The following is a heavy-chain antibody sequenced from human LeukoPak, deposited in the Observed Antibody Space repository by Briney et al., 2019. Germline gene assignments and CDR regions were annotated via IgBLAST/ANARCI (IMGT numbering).Heavy chain of an antibody. CDR2: MNPNSGNT. Sequence: ASVKVSFKASGGTFSSYAINWVRQATGQGLEWMGWMNPNSGNTGYAQKFQGRVTMTRNTSISTAYMELSSLRSEDTAVYYCARGQNDFWSGYLYYYYYGMDVWGQGTTVTVSS. CDR1: GGTFSSYA. J-gene: IGHJ6*02. CDR3: ARGQNDFWSGYLYYYYYGMDV. D-gene: IGHD3-3*01. V-gene: IGHV1-8*02.